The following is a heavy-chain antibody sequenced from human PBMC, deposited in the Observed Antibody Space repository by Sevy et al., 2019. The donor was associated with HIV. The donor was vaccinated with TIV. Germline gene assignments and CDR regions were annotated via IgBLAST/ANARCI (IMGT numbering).Heavy chain of an antibody. Sequence: GGSLRLSCAVSGFTFNNAWMNWVRQAPGTGLQWVGLIKSKIDGETTDYAAPVKGRFTISKDDSKNTLLMQMNSLKIEDTDVYYCATAPGYYDSAPFDYWGPGTLVTVSS. CDR2: IKSKIDGETT. D-gene: IGHD3-22*01. V-gene: IGHV3-15*01. J-gene: IGHJ4*02. CDR1: GFTFNNAW. CDR3: ATAPGYYDSAPFDY.